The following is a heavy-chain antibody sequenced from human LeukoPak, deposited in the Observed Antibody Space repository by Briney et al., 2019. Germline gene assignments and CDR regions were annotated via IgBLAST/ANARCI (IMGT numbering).Heavy chain of an antibody. D-gene: IGHD3-9*01. CDR1: GFIFSSYT. Sequence: PGGSLRLSCAASGFIFSSYTMNWVRQAPGRGLEWVSVIYTGGSTYYADSVKGRFTISRDNSKNTLFLQMKSLRAEDTAVYYCAKGYDIGTYHYYYYMDVWGKGTTVTIS. J-gene: IGHJ6*03. CDR2: IYTGGST. CDR3: AKGYDIGTYHYYYYMDV. V-gene: IGHV3-53*01.